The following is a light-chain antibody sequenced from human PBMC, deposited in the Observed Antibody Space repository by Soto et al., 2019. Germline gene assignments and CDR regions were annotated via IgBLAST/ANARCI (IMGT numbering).Light chain of an antibody. CDR3: QQYNSYLWT. J-gene: IGKJ1*01. CDR1: QSISNH. V-gene: IGKV1-5*01. Sequence: DIQMTQSPSTLSASVGDRVIITCRASQSISNHLNWYQQKPGKAPKLLIFAASSLQSGVPSRFSGSGSGTEFTLAISSLQPDDFATYYCQQYNSYLWTFGQGTKVDIK. CDR2: AAS.